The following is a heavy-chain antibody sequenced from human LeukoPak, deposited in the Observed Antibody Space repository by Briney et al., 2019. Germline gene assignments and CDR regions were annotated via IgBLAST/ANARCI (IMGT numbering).Heavy chain of an antibody. CDR1: GGSFSGYY. CDR3: ARASYSSSRRNWFDP. D-gene: IGHD6-13*01. J-gene: IGHJ5*02. Sequence: SETLSLTCAVYGGSFSGYYWRWIRQPPAKGLEWIGEINHSGSTNYNPSLKSRATISVDTSKHQFSLKLSSVTAADTAVYYCARASYSSSRRNWFDPWGQGTLVTVSS. V-gene: IGHV4-34*01. CDR2: INHSGST.